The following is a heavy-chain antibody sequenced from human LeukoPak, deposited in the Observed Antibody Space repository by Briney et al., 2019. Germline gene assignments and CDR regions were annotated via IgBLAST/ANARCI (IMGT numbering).Heavy chain of an antibody. Sequence: PGASLRLSCAASGFTFSSYWMHWVRQAPGQGLEWVSRINSDGSSTSYADSVRGRFTVSRDNAKNTLYLQMNSLRAEDTAVYYCTSIPGDWGQGTLVTVSS. CDR3: TSIPGD. V-gene: IGHV3-74*01. CDR1: GFTFSSYW. J-gene: IGHJ4*02. CDR2: INSDGSST. D-gene: IGHD7-27*01.